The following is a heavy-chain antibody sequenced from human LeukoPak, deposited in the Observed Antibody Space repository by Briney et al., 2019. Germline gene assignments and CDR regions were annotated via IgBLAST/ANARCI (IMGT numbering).Heavy chain of an antibody. CDR1: GYGVTHYA. CDR2: INTSNGNT. V-gene: IGHV1-3*04. CDR3: ASRSASSYVGAFDF. D-gene: IGHD3-10*02. Sequence: ASEKVSCTASGYGVTHYAMHWVRKGPGQRKEWMGWINTSNGNTKNSQKFQGRVTLTRDTSANTAYMDVTSLRAEDAAVYECASRSASSYVGAFDFWGQGSLVIVSS. J-gene: IGHJ4*02.